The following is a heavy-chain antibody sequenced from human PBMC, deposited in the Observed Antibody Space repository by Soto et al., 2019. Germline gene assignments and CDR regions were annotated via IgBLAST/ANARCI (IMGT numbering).Heavy chain of an antibody. Sequence: GGSLRLSCAASGFTFSGSAMHWVRQASGKGLEWVSAISGSGGSTYYADSVKGRFTISRDNSKNTLYLQMNSLRAEDTAVYYCAKDIQYSSSWYFLQQQPLTDKYYFDYWGQGTLVTVSS. CDR3: AKDIQYSSSWYFLQQQPLTDKYYFDY. CDR2: ISGSGGST. V-gene: IGHV3-23*01. D-gene: IGHD6-13*01. J-gene: IGHJ4*02. CDR1: GFTFSGSA.